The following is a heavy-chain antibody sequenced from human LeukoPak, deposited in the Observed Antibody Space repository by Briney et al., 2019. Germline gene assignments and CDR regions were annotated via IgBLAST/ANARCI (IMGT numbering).Heavy chain of an antibody. J-gene: IGHJ4*02. CDR1: GFTFSSYA. V-gene: IGHV3-30-3*01. CDR3: ARGGIAVAGTRWGGDY. Sequence: HPGRSLRLSCAASGFTFSSYAMHWVRQAPGKGLEWVAVISYDGSNKYYADSVKGRFTISRDNSKNTLYLQMNSLRAEDTAVYYCARGGIAVAGTRWGGDYWGQGTLVTVSS. D-gene: IGHD6-19*01. CDR2: ISYDGSNK.